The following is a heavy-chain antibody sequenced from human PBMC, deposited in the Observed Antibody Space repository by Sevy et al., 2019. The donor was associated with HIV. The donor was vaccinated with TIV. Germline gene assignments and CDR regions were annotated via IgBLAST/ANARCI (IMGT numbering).Heavy chain of an antibody. D-gene: IGHD2-15*01. CDR2: IFYSGST. CDR3: ARDHYARSGFDY. CDR1: GSYINSYY. Sequence: SETLSLTCTVSGSYINSYYWSWIRQPPGKGLEWIGYIFYSGSTNYNPSLKSRVTISVDTSKNQFSLKLTSVTAADTAVYYCARDHYARSGFDYWGQGTLVTVSS. V-gene: IGHV4-59*01. J-gene: IGHJ4*02.